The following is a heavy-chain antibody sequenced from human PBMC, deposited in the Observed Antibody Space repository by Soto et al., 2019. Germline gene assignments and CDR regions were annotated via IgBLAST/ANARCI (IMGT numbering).Heavy chain of an antibody. Sequence: PSETLSLTCAVSGGSISSGGYSWSWIRQPPGKGLEWIGYIYHSGSTYYNPSLKSRVTISVDRSKNQFSLKLSSVTAADTAVYYCAVDDSSGYYFLVYWGQGTLVTVSS. CDR1: GGSISSGGYS. V-gene: IGHV4-30-2*01. D-gene: IGHD3-22*01. CDR3: AVDDSSGYYFLVY. CDR2: IYHSGST. J-gene: IGHJ4*02.